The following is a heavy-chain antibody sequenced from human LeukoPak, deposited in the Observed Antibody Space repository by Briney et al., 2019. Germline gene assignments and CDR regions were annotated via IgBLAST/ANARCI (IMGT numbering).Heavy chain of an antibody. CDR2: INPNSGGT. CDR1: GYTFTGYY. D-gene: IGHD6-6*01. J-gene: IGHJ6*03. V-gene: IGHV1-2*06. Sequence: ASVKVSCKASGYTFTGYYMHWVRQAPGQGLERMGRINPNSGGTNYAQKFQGRVTMTRDTSISTAYMELSRLRSDDTAVYYCARGQWGSSNYYYYYMDVWGKGTTVTVSS. CDR3: ARGQWGSSNYYYYYMDV.